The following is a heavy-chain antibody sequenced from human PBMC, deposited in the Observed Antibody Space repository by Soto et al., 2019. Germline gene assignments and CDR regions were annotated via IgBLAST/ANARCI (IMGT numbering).Heavy chain of an antibody. Sequence: ASVKVSFKASGYTFTSYGISWVRQAPGQGLDWMGWISAYNGNTNYAQKLQGRVTMTTDTSTSTAYMELRSLRSDDTAVYYCARDNSVDYGDYGVPVYFDYWGQGTLVTVSS. CDR3: ARDNSVDYGDYGVPVYFDY. V-gene: IGHV1-18*01. CDR1: GYTFTSYG. CDR2: ISAYNGNT. J-gene: IGHJ4*02. D-gene: IGHD4-17*01.